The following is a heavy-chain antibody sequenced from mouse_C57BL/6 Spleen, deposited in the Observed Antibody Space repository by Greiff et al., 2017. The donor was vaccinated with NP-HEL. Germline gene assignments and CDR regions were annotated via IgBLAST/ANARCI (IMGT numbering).Heavy chain of an antibody. CDR3: ARGNPYWYFDV. CDR2: ISNLAYSI. CDR1: GFTFSDYG. V-gene: IGHV5-15*04. Sequence: EVMLVESGGGLVQPGGSLKLSCAASGFTFSDYGMAWVRQAPRKGPEWVAFISNLAYSIYYADTVTGRFTISRENAKNTLYLEMSSLRSEDTAMYYCARGNPYWYFDVWGTGTTVTVSS. D-gene: IGHD2-1*01. J-gene: IGHJ1*03.